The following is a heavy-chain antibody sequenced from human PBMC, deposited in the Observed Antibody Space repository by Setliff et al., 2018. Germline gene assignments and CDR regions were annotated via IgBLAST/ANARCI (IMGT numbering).Heavy chain of an antibody. CDR3: ARGNYAYWYFDL. V-gene: IGHV4-4*07. J-gene: IGHJ2*01. CDR2: LSPSGNT. D-gene: IGHD1-7*01. CDR1: GGSISSDY. Sequence: PSETLSLTCVVSGGSISSDYWGWIRQPAGKGPEWIGRLSPSGNTNYSPSLKSRVTMSLDTSKNYFSLKLKSVTAADTAIYFCARGNYAYWYFDLWGRGTLVTVSS.